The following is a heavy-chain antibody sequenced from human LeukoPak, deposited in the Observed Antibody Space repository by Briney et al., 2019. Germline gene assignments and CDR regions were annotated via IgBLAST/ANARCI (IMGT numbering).Heavy chain of an antibody. CDR2: IYPDDSDT. D-gene: IGHD6-13*01. CDR3: ARLRSSSWYTVDY. J-gene: IGHJ4*02. CDR1: GYTFPYYW. Sequence: GESLKISCKGSGYTFPYYWIAWVRQMPGKGLEWMGIIYPDDSDTRYSPSFQGLVTISADKSITTSYLQWSSLKASDTAMYYCARLRSSSWYTVDYWGQGTLVTVSS. V-gene: IGHV5-51*01.